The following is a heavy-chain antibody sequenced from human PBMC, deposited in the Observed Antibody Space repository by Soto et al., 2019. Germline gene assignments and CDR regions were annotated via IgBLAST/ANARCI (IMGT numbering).Heavy chain of an antibody. V-gene: IGHV3-30*18. CDR1: GFTFSSYG. CDR3: AKCPGVAAAGPPFDP. D-gene: IGHD6-13*01. Sequence: QVQLVESGGGVVQPGRSLRLSCAASGFTFSSYGIHWVRQAPGKGLEWVAVISYDGSNKYYADSVKGRFTISRDNSKNXLYLQMNSLRAEDTAVYYCAKCPGVAAAGPPFDPWGQGTLVTVSS. CDR2: ISYDGSNK. J-gene: IGHJ5*02.